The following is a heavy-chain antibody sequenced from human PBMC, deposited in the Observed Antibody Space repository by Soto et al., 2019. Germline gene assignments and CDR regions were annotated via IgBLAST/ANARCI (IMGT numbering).Heavy chain of an antibody. Sequence: SETLSLTCTVSGGSISSSSYYWSRIRQPPGKGLEWIGYIYYSGITDYIPSLKSRVTISVDTSKNQFSLKLSSVTAADTAVYYCASIVVVPAAIRGRVMDVWGKGTTVTVSS. CDR3: ASIVVVPAAIRGRVMDV. CDR2: IYYSGIT. D-gene: IGHD2-2*01. CDR1: GGSISSSSYY. V-gene: IGHV4-39*07. J-gene: IGHJ6*03.